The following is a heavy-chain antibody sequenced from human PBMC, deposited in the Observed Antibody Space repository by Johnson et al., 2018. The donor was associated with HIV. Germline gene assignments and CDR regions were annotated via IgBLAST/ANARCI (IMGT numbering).Heavy chain of an antibody. J-gene: IGHJ3*02. D-gene: IGHD6-6*01. CDR1: GFTFSSYG. CDR3: ARGRIAARPHAFDI. V-gene: IGHV3-20*04. CDR2: IKWNGGST. Sequence: MLLVESGGGVVQPGRSLRLSCAASGFTFSSYGMHWVRQAPGKGLECVSGIKWNGGSTGYAESVKGRFTISRDNAKNTLYLQMNSLRAEDTALYYCARGRIAARPHAFDIWCQGTMVTVSS.